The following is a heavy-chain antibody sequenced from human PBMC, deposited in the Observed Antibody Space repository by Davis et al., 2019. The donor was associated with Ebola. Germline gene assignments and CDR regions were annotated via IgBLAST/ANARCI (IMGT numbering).Heavy chain of an antibody. CDR3: ARDLYSGSYFDY. V-gene: IGHV1-46*01. CDR1: GYTFTSYY. D-gene: IGHD1-26*01. J-gene: IGHJ4*02. CDR2: INPSSGST. Sequence: AASVKVSCKASGYTFTSYYMHWVRQAPGQGLEWMGIINPSSGSTDYAQKFQGRVTITRDTSASTAYMELSSLRSEDTAVYYCARDLYSGSYFDYWGQGTLVTVSS.